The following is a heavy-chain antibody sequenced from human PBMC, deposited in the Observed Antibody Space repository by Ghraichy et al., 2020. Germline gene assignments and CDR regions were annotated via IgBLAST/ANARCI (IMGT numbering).Heavy chain of an antibody. CDR1: GFTFDDYT. J-gene: IGHJ4*02. V-gene: IGHV3-43*01. Sequence: GGSLRLSCAASGFTFDDYTMHWVRQAPGKGLEWVSLISWDGGSTYYADSVKGRFTISRDNSKNSLYLQMNSLRTEDTALYYCAKETVQGVIGANYFDYWGQGTLVTVAS. D-gene: IGHD3-10*01. CDR2: ISWDGGST. CDR3: AKETVQGVIGANYFDY.